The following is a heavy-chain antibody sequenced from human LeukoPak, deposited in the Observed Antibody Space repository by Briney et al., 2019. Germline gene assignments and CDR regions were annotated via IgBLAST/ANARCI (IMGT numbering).Heavy chain of an antibody. Sequence: PGRSLRLSCAASGFTFSSYGMHWVRQAPGKGLEWVAVIWYDGSNKYYADSVKGRFTISRDNSKNTLYLQMNSLRAEDTAVYYCSSPTAGTYYFDSWGQGTLVTVSS. CDR3: SSPTAGTYYFDS. CDR2: IWYDGSNK. V-gene: IGHV3-33*01. CDR1: GFTFSSYG. J-gene: IGHJ4*02. D-gene: IGHD1-1*01.